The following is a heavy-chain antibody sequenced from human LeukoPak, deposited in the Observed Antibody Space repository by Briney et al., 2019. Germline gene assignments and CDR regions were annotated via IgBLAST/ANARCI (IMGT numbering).Heavy chain of an antibody. CDR1: GGSFSGYY. V-gene: IGHV4-34*01. D-gene: IGHD4-23*01. CDR3: ARPSLDYGGIDAFDF. CDR2: INHSGST. J-gene: IGHJ3*01. Sequence: SETLSLTCAVYGGSFSGYYWSWIRQPPGKGLGWIGEINHSGSTNYNPSLKSRVTISVDTSKNQFSLKLSSVTAADTAVYYCARPSLDYGGIDAFDFWGQGTLVTVSS.